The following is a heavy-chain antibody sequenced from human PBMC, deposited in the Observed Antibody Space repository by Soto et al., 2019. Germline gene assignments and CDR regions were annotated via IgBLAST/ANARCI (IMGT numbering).Heavy chain of an antibody. D-gene: IGHD2-8*01. CDR2: IIPISGTT. CDR3: ARVRCFNGLCHRADYGMDV. Sequence: QVQLVQSGAEVKKPGSSVKVSCKASGDVFRSYGINWVRQAPGQGLEWMGGIIPISGTTNYAQKFQGRVAITADETTDTVYMELSRLRSEDTAVYFCARVRCFNGLCHRADYGMDVWGQGTTVTVSS. CDR1: GDVFRSYG. J-gene: IGHJ6*02. V-gene: IGHV1-69*01.